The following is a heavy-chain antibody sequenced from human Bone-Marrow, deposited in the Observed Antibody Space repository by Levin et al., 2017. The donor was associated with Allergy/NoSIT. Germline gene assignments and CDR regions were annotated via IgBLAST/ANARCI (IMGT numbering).Heavy chain of an antibody. CDR3: EREPPSSSAAGMCDY. J-gene: IGHJ4*02. V-gene: IGHV1-18*01. CDR2: ISAYNGNT. Sequence: GESLKISCRASGYTFSHFGIIWVRQAPGQGLEWVGWISAYNGNTYYAQKLQGRVTVTTDTSTSTAYMELRSLRSDDTAIYYCEREPPSSSAAGMCDYWGQGTLVTVSS. CDR1: GYTFSHFG. D-gene: IGHD6-13*01.